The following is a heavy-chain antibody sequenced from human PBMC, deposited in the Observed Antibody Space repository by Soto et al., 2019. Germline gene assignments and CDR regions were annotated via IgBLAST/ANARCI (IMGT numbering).Heavy chain of an antibody. V-gene: IGHV5-51*01. J-gene: IGHJ6*02. CDR3: ARQRRHASDGCFLCPMDV. D-gene: IGHD2-21*01. Sequence: GESLKISCQSSGSPFSTYWVAWVRQMPGKALEWMGLIYPDDSDTRYNPAFRGQVTISAEKSTSTVFLHWCSLKASDTATYFCARQRRHASDGCFLCPMDVWGHGTSVTVSS. CDR1: GSPFSTYW. CDR2: IYPDDSDT.